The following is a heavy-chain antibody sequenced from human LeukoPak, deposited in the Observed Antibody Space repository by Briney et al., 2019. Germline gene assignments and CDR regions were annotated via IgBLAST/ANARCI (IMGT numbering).Heavy chain of an antibody. Sequence: SGGSLRLSCATSEFTFSRYSMYWVRQAPGKGLECVANINQDGSEKYYVDSVKGRFTISRDNAKNSLYLQMNSLRAEDTAVYYCAGGSSGLWGQGTMVTVSS. V-gene: IGHV3-7*01. CDR2: INQDGSEK. D-gene: IGHD3-22*01. CDR1: EFTFSRYS. J-gene: IGHJ3*01. CDR3: AGGSSGL.